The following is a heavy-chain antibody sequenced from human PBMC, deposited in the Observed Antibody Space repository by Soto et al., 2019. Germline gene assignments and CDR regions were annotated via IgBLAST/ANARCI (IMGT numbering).Heavy chain of an antibody. V-gene: IGHV5-10-1*01. CDR3: ARLAMASRRGYYGMDV. CDR1: GYSFTSYW. Sequence: PGESLTISCKGSGYSFTSYWTIWVRQMPGKGLEWMGRIDPSDSYTNYSPSFQGHVTFSADKSISTAYLQWSSLQASDTAMYYCARLAMASRRGYYGMDVWGQGTTVTSP. J-gene: IGHJ6*02. D-gene: IGHD6-19*01. CDR2: IDPSDSYT.